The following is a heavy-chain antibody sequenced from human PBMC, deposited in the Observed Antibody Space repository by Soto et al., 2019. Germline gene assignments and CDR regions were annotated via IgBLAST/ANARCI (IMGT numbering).Heavy chain of an antibody. CDR3: TTYYGGKDYYYYGMDV. J-gene: IGHJ6*02. V-gene: IGHV3-15*01. Sequence: EVQLVESGGGLVQPGGSLRLSCAASGFTFSNAWMSWVRQAPGKGLEWVGRIKSKTDGGTTDYAAPVKGRFTISRDDSKNTLYLQMNSLKTEDTAVYYCTTYYGGKDYYYYGMDVWGQGTTVTVSS. CDR1: GFTFSNAW. CDR2: IKSKTDGGTT. D-gene: IGHD4-17*01.